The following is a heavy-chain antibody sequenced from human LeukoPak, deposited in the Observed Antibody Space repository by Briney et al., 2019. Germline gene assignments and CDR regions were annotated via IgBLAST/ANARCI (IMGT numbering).Heavy chain of an antibody. CDR3: AKGWPGGVIVYFDY. CDR1: GFTFDDYA. V-gene: IGHV3-43*02. Sequence: GGSLRLSCAASGFTFDDYAMHWVRQAPGKGLEWVSLISGDGGSTYYADSVKGRFTISRDNSKNSLHLQMNSLRTEDTALYYCAKGWPGGVIVYFDYWGQGTLVTVSS. D-gene: IGHD3-16*02. J-gene: IGHJ4*02. CDR2: ISGDGGST.